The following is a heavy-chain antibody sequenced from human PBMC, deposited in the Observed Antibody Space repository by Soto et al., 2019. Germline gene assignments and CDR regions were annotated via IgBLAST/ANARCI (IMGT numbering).Heavy chain of an antibody. CDR3: ARAPPYDPQGALVLGYMDV. J-gene: IGHJ6*03. D-gene: IGHD3-3*01. Sequence: SETLSLSCTVSGDSISGGAYWSWIRQHPGKGLEWIGYIYYSGSTNYNPSLKSRVTISVDTSKNQFSLKLSSVTAADTAVYYCARAPPYDPQGALVLGYMDVWGKGTTVTVSS. V-gene: IGHV4-61*08. CDR2: IYYSGST. CDR1: GDSISGGAY.